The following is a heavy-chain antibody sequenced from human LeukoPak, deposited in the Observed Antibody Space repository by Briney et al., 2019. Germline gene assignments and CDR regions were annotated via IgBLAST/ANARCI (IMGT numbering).Heavy chain of an antibody. D-gene: IGHD2-21*02. CDR2: INPSGGST. CDR1: GYTFTSYY. V-gene: IGHV1-46*01. J-gene: IGHJ4*02. Sequence: GASVTVSCKASGYTFTSYYMHWVRQAPGQGLEWMGIINPSGGSTSYAQKFQGRVTMTRDTSTSTVYIELSSLRSEDTAVYYCARASHCGGDCYLNYFDYWGQGTLVTVSS. CDR3: ARASHCGGDCYLNYFDY.